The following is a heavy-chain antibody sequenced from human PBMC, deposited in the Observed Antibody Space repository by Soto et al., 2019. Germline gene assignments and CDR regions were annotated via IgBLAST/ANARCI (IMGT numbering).Heavy chain of an antibody. CDR1: GFTFSSYA. CDR3: ARDPLSYGDYAQTYWYFDL. CDR2: ISPDGTDT. V-gene: IGHV3-7*01. J-gene: IGHJ2*01. Sequence: GGSLRLSCAASGFTFSSYAMSWVRQAPGKGLEWVASISPDGTDTDYVDSVKGRFAISRDNPKNSLYLQMNSLRADDTAVYYCARDPLSYGDYAQTYWYFDLWGRGTRVTVSS. D-gene: IGHD4-17*01.